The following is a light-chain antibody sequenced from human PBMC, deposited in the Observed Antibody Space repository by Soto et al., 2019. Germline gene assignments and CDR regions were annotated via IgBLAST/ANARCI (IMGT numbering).Light chain of an antibody. Sequence: QSVLTQPASVSGSPGQSITISCTGTSSDVGGSIYVSWYKQHPGKAPKLMIYDVSNRPSGVSNRISGSKSGNTASLTISGIQPEDEADYYCSSFTSTSTYIFGTGTK. CDR3: SSFTSTSTYI. V-gene: IGLV2-14*01. CDR2: DVS. CDR1: SSDVGGSIY. J-gene: IGLJ1*01.